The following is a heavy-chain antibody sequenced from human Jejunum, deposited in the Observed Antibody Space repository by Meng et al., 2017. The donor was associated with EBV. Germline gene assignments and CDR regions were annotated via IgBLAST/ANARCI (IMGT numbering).Heavy chain of an antibody. J-gene: IGHJ4*02. Sequence: QLQLQGSGSGRLKPSDTLPLPCSFSGGSISSGGYSWHWIRQPPGKGLQWIGYIYYSGSAFYNPSLKSRVTLSVDRSKNQFSLNLSSVTAADTAVYYCARGAYFDYWGQGTLVTVSS. V-gene: IGHV4-30-2*01. CDR2: IYYSGSA. CDR3: ARGAYFDY. CDR1: GGSISSGGYS.